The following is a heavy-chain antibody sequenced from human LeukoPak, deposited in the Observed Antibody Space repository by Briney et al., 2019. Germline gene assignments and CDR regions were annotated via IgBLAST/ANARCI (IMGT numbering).Heavy chain of an antibody. J-gene: IGHJ6*02. D-gene: IGHD6-13*01. CDR2: FDPEDGET. Sequence: GASVKVSCKVSGYTLTELSMHWVRQAPGKGLEWMGGFDPEDGETIYAQKFQGRVTMTEDTSTDTAYMELSSLRSEDTAVYYCATAKSSTAYYYYYYGMDVWGQGTTVTVSS. CDR3: ATAKSSTAYYYYYYGMDV. CDR1: GYTLTELS. V-gene: IGHV1-24*01.